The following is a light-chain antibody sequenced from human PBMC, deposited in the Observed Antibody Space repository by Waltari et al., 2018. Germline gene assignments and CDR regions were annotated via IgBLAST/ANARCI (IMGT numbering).Light chain of an antibody. CDR1: SGHSSNV. V-gene: IGLV4-69*01. CDR2: VNSDGSH. CDR3: QTGGHGTWV. J-gene: IGLJ3*02. Sequence: QLVLTQSPSASASLGASVKLTCTLSSGHSSNVIAWLQQQPEKGPRYLMKVNSDGSHSKGDKIPYRFSGSSSGAEHYLTSSSLQSEEEADYYCQTGGHGTWVFGGGTKLTVL.